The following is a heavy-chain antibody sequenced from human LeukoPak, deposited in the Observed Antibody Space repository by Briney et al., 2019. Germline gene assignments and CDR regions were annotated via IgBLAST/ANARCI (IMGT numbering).Heavy chain of an antibody. Sequence: GASVTLCCKAAGYSFTIYDINWVRHVPGQGLELMGGMNPNSGNTAYSQNVQGRVTITSNTSKSTAYMDLSSLRSEDTAVYYCARRAVGNSYYSYMDVWGKGTTVTVSS. CDR2: MNPNSGNT. CDR1: GYSFTIYD. J-gene: IGHJ6*03. D-gene: IGHD6-19*01. V-gene: IGHV1-8*02. CDR3: ARRAVGNSYYSYMDV.